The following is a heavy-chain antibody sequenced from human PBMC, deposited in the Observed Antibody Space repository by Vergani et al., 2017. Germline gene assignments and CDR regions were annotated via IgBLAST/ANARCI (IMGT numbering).Heavy chain of an antibody. D-gene: IGHD6-19*01. CDR3: ARGVAGTARGYYYGMDV. CDR2: IIPIFGTA. J-gene: IGHJ6*02. Sequence: QVQLVQSGAEVKKPGASVKVSCKASGYTFTSYGISWVRQAPGQGLEWMGGIIPIFGTANYAQKFQGRVTITADESTSTAYMELSSLRSEDTAVYYCARGVAGTARGYYYGMDVWGQGTTVTVSS. V-gene: IGHV1-69*13. CDR1: GYTFTSYG.